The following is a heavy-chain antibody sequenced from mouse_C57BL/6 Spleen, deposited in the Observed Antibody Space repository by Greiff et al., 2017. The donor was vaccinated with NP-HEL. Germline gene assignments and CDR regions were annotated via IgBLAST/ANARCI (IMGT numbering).Heavy chain of an antibody. CDR3: AREGGGSLAWFAY. CDR2: IYPGDGDT. V-gene: IGHV1-80*01. CDR1: GYAFSSYW. Sequence: QVQLQQSGAELVKPGASVKISCKASGYAFSSYWMNWVKQRPGKGLEWIGQIYPGDGDTNYNGKFKGKATLTADKSSSTAYMQLSSLTSEDSAVYFGAREGGGSLAWFAYWGQGTLVTVSA. J-gene: IGHJ3*01.